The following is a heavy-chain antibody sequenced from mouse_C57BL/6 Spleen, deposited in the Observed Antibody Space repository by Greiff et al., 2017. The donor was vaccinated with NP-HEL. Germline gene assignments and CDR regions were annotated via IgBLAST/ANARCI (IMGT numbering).Heavy chain of an antibody. V-gene: IGHV1-26*01. CDR1: GYTFTDYY. Sequence: EVQLQQSGPELVKPGASVKISCKASGYTFTDYYMNWVKQSHGKSLEWIGDINPNNGGTSYNQKFKGKATLTVDKSSSTAYMELRSLTSEDSAVYYCARGEGGYPHYAMDYWGQGTSVTVSS. D-gene: IGHD2-2*01. CDR2: INPNNGGT. CDR3: ARGEGGYPHYAMDY. J-gene: IGHJ4*01.